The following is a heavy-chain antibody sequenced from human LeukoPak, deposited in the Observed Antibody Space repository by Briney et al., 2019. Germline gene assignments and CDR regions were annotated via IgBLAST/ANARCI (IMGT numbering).Heavy chain of an antibody. J-gene: IGHJ4*02. V-gene: IGHV5-51*01. CDR3: AIPPGYCGNSCFFDH. CDR2: IYPGDYET. Sequence: GESLKISCEGSGYSFSNYWIGWVRQMPGKGLEWMGIIYPGDYETRYSPSFQGLVTISVDKSISTAYLQWSSLKASDTAMYYCAIPPGYCGNSCFFDHWGKGTLATVSP. D-gene: IGHD4-23*01. CDR1: GYSFSNYW.